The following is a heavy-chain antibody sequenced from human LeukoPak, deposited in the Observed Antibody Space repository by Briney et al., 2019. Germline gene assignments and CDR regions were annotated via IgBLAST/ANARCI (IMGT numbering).Heavy chain of an antibody. Sequence: SETLSLTCTVSGGPFSSYYWSWIRQPPGKGLEWLGYIYYSGSTNYNPSLKRPVTISVDTSKNKFSLKLCSVTAADTAVYYCARDSPEYYYDSSCDYMDVWGKGTTVTISS. D-gene: IGHD3-22*01. CDR1: GGPFSSYY. V-gene: IGHV4-59*12. CDR3: ARDSPEYYYDSSCDYMDV. CDR2: IYYSGST. J-gene: IGHJ6*03.